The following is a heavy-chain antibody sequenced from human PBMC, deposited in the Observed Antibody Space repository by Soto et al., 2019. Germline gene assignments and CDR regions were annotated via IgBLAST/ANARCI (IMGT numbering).Heavy chain of an antibody. CDR1: GFTFSSYG. CDR3: ARDSDAFDI. V-gene: IGHV3-33*01. J-gene: IGHJ3*02. Sequence: GGSLRLSCAASGFTFSSYGMHWVRQAPGKGLERVAVIWYDGSNKNYAEYVKGRFTISRDKSKKTLYLQMNSLRAEDTAVYYCARDSDAFDIWGQGTMVTVSS. CDR2: IWYDGSNK.